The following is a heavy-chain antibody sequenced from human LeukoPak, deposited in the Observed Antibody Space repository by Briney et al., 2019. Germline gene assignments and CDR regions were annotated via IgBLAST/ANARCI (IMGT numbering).Heavy chain of an antibody. CDR1: GDSLTSGSRY. V-gene: IGHV4-61*09. Sequence: SQTLSLTCTVSGDSLTSGSRYWSWIRQPAGKGLEWIGHFYSSTRTTYNPSLESRVTISGDTAKNQFSLKLDSVTASDTAVYFCARCMAELDYGDYAYYYHMDVWGKGTTVTVSS. D-gene: IGHD4-17*01. J-gene: IGHJ6*04. CDR2: FYSSTRT. CDR3: ARCMAELDYGDYAYYYHMDV.